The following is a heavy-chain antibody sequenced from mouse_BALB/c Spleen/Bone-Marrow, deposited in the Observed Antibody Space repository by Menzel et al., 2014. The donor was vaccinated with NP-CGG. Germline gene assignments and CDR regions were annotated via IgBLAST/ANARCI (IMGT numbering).Heavy chain of an antibody. Sequence: EVQLQQSGGGLVQPGGSLKLSCAASGFTFSSYTMSWVRQTPEKRLDWVAYTSNGSGSTYYPDTVKGRFTISRDNAKNTLYLQMSSLKSEDTAMYYCARGNGFAYWGQGTLVTVSA. V-gene: IGHV5-12-2*01. CDR1: GFTFSSYT. J-gene: IGHJ3*01. CDR3: ARGNGFAY. CDR2: TSNGSGST.